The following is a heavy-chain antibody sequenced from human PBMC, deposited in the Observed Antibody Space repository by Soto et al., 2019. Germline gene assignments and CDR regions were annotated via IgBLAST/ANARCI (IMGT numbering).Heavy chain of an antibody. Sequence: GGSLRLSCAASGFTFSSYWMSWVRQAPGKGLEWVANIKQDGSEKYYVDSVKGRFTISRDNAKNSLYLQMNSLRAEDTAVYYCARDRHCSSTSCSGAYYYYGMDVWGQGTMVTVSS. D-gene: IGHD2-2*01. CDR1: GFTFSSYW. V-gene: IGHV3-7*01. CDR2: IKQDGSEK. CDR3: ARDRHCSSTSCSGAYYYYGMDV. J-gene: IGHJ6*02.